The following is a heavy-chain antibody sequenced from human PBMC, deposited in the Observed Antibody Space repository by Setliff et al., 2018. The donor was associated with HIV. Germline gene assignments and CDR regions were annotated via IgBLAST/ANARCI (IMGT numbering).Heavy chain of an antibody. Sequence: PSETLSLTCAVYGGSFRGHYWSWFRQPPGKGLEWIGEINQSGSTAYNPSLKSRVTISVDTSKNQFSLKLTSVTIADTAVYYCARFTSGWYGQYWGQGTLVTVSS. CDR2: INQSGST. V-gene: IGHV4-34*01. D-gene: IGHD6-19*01. CDR1: GGSFRGHY. CDR3: ARFTSGWYGQY. J-gene: IGHJ4*02.